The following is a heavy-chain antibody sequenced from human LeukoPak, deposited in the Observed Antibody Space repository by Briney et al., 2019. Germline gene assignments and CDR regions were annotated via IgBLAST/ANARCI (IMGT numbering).Heavy chain of an antibody. V-gene: IGHV3-30-3*01. CDR2: ISYDGSNK. CDR1: GFTFSSYA. CDR3: ARGKTIFGVVMGSVFDY. Sequence: PGGSLRLSCAASGFTFSSYAMHWVRQAPGKGLEWVAVISYDGSNKYYADSVKGRFTISRDNSKNTLYLQMNSLRAEDTAVYYCARGKTIFGVVMGSVFDYWGQGTLVTVSS. J-gene: IGHJ4*02. D-gene: IGHD3-3*01.